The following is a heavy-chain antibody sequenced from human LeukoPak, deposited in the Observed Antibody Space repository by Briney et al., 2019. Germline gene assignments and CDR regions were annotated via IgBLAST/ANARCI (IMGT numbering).Heavy chain of an antibody. Sequence: TLSLTCTVSGGSISSGDYYWSWIRQPPGKGLEWIGYIYYSGSTYYNPSLKSRVTISVDTSKNQFSLKLSSVTAAVTAVYYCASSYGGELQADYWGQRTLVTVSS. CDR2: IYYSGST. CDR1: GGSISSGDYY. D-gene: IGHD4/OR15-4a*01. V-gene: IGHV4-30-4*01. J-gene: IGHJ4*02. CDR3: ASSYGGELQADY.